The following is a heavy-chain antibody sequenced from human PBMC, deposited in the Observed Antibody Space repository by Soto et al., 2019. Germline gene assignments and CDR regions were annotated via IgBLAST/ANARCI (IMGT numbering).Heavy chain of an antibody. CDR1: GGSISSGDYY. D-gene: IGHD3-9*01. V-gene: IGHV4-30-4*01. CDR2: IYYSGST. J-gene: IGHJ4*02. CDR3: ARVDYDILTGYYPFDY. Sequence: SETLSLTCTVSGGSISSGDYYWSWIRQPPGKGLEWIGYIYYSGSTYYNPSLKSRVTISVDTSKNQFSLKLSSVTAADTAVYYCARVDYDILTGYYPFDYWGQGTLVTSPQ.